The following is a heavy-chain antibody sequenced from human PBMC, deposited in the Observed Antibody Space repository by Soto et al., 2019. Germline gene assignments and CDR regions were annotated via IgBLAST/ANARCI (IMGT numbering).Heavy chain of an antibody. CDR2: INPNSGGT. J-gene: IGHJ6*02. D-gene: IGHD6-13*01. V-gene: IGHV1-2*02. CDR1: GYTFTGYY. CDR3: ARVGDTWQQLVSRPYDSGMDV. Sequence: ASVKVSCKASGYTFTGYYMHWVRQAPGQGLEWMGWINPNSGGTNYAQKFQGRVTMTRDTSISTAYMELSRLRSDDTAVYYCARVGDTWQQLVSRPYDSGMDVWGQGTTVTVSS.